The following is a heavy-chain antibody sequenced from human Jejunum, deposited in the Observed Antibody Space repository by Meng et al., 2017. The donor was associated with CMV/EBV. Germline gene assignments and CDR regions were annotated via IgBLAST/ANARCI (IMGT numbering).Heavy chain of an antibody. J-gene: IGHJ6*02. Sequence: SGFPFRSFVMHWVRQAPGKGLEWVAVIWYDGSSEYYAASVKGRFTISRDNARNILYLQMNSLRAEDTGVYYCVKDQGGTVYHGMDVWGQGTTVTVSS. D-gene: IGHD1-1*01. CDR2: IWYDGSSE. V-gene: IGHV3-33*06. CDR1: GFPFRSFV. CDR3: VKDQGGTVYHGMDV.